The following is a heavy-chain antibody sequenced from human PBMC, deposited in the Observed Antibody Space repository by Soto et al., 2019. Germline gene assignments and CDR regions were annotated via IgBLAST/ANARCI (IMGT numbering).Heavy chain of an antibody. CDR3: ARGRGYGYGMDY. V-gene: IGHV4-30-4*01. CDR1: GASVSSGDHY. CDR2: VHYGWST. D-gene: IGHD5-18*01. J-gene: IGHJ4*02. Sequence: PSETLSLTCTVSGASVSSGDHYWSWLRHPPGKGLQSIVYVHYGWSTFYNAALTSRATMSVGTSENQFSLTLSSVTAADTAVYYCARGRGYGYGMDYWGQGTLVTVSS.